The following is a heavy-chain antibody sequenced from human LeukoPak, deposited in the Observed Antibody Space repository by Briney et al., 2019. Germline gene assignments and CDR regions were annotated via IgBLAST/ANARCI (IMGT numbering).Heavy chain of an antibody. J-gene: IGHJ4*02. CDR1: GDSMTRGGYY. D-gene: IGHD4-11*01. V-gene: IGHV4-31*03. CDR3: ARAVDYRNYFDY. Sequence: KASQTLSLTCTVSGDSMTRGGYYWSWVRQHPGKGLEWIGFIYHSGTTFYNPSLEGRAAISVDTSQNQFSLKLTSVTAADTAVYYRARAVDYRNYFDYWGQGTLVTVSS. CDR2: IYHSGTT.